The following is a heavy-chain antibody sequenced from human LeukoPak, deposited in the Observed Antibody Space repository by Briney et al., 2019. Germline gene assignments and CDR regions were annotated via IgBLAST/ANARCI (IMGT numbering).Heavy chain of an antibody. Sequence: GGSLRLSCAASGFTFSSYSMNWVRQAPGKGLEWVSSISSSSSYIYYADSVKGRFTISRDNAKSSLYLQMNSLRAEDTAVYYCARDDMDYDSSGYYYYFDYWGQGTLVTVSS. D-gene: IGHD3-22*01. CDR3: ARDDMDYDSSGYYYYFDY. J-gene: IGHJ4*02. CDR1: GFTFSSYS. V-gene: IGHV3-21*01. CDR2: ISSSSSYI.